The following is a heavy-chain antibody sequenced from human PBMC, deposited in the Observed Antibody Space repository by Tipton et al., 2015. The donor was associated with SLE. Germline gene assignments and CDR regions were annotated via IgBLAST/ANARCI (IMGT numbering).Heavy chain of an antibody. J-gene: IGHJ5*02. CDR2: INPSGGST. V-gene: IGHV1-46*01. CDR1: GYTFTSYY. Sequence: QSGAEVKKPGASVKVSCKASGYTFTSYYMHWVRQAPGQGLEWMGIINPSGGSTSYAQKFQGRVTMTRDTSTSTVYMELSSLRSEATAVYYCARDLPTVTTRYNWFDPWGQGTLVTVSS. D-gene: IGHD4-11*01. CDR3: ARDLPTVTTRYNWFDP.